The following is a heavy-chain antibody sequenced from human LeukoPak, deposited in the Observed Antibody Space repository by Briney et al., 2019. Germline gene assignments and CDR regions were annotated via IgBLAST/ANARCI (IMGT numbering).Heavy chain of an antibody. V-gene: IGHV3-30*02. CDR2: IWYDGSNK. Sequence: GGSLRLFCAASGFTFSSYGMHWVRQAPGKGLEWVAVIWYDGSNKYYADSVKGRFTISRDNSKNTLYLQMNSLRAEDTAVYYCAKDLGLTIFGASNWFDPWGQGTLVTVSS. D-gene: IGHD3-3*01. CDR1: GFTFSSYG. CDR3: AKDLGLTIFGASNWFDP. J-gene: IGHJ5*02.